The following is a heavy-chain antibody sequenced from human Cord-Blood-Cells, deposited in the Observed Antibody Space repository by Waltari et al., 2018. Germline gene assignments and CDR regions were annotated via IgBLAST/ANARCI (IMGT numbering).Heavy chain of an antibody. CDR1: GFTFDDYA. Sequence: EVQLVESGGGLVQPGRSLRLSCAASGFTFDDYAMHWVRQAPGKGLAWVSGISWNSGSIGYADSLKGRFTISRDNSKNSLYLQMNSLRAEDTALYYCAKDNFAFDIWGQGTMVTVSS. V-gene: IGHV3-9*01. D-gene: IGHD1-1*01. J-gene: IGHJ3*02. CDR2: ISWNSGSI. CDR3: AKDNFAFDI.